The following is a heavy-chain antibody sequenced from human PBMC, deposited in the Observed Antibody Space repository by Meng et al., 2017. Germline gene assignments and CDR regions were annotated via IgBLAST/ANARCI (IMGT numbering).Heavy chain of an antibody. CDR1: GGSFSGDY. Sequence: GKLPQWGEGRLKPSETLSLTCAVYGGSFSGDYWSWIRQPPGKGLEWIGEINHSGSTNYNPSLKSRVTISVDTSKNQFSLKLSSVTAADTAVYYCARDTVEAYCGGDCCPLGYWGQGTLVTVSS. D-gene: IGHD2-21*02. V-gene: IGHV4-34*01. CDR3: ARDTVEAYCGGDCCPLGY. CDR2: INHSGST. J-gene: IGHJ4*02.